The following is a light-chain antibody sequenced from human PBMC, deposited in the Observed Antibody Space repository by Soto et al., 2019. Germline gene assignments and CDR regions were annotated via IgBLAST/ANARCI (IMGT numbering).Light chain of an antibody. CDR3: QQRNNWPPIT. CDR1: QSVSSN. Sequence: IVITPSPAPLSVSPGERATPSCRARQSVSSNFLAWYQQKPGQAPRLLIYDASTRATGIPARFSGSGSETDFTLTITSLEPEDFAVYYCQQRNNWPPITFGQGTRLEIK. V-gene: IGKV3D-20*02. CDR2: DAS. J-gene: IGKJ5*01.